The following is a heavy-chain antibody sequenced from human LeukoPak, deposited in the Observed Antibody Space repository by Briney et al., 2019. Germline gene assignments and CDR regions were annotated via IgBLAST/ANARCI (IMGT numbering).Heavy chain of an antibody. CDR1: GFTFSSYS. CDR2: ISSSSSTI. J-gene: IGHJ5*02. V-gene: IGHV3-48*01. CDR3: ARDPLNYDFWSGYFPT. Sequence: GGSLRLSCAASGFTFSSYSMNWVRQAPGKGLEWVSYISSSSSTIYYADSVKGRFTISRDNAKNSLYLQMNSLRAEDTAVYYCARDPLNYDFWSGYFPTWGQGTLVTVSS. D-gene: IGHD3-3*01.